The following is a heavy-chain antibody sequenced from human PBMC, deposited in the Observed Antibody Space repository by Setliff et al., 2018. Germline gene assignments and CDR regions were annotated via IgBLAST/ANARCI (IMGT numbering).Heavy chain of an antibody. CDR3: AREPTRTGGFYYLDV. V-gene: IGHV4-59*12. CDR2: VHYSGDS. Sequence: SETLSLTCTVSGGSMTSYYWSWIRQSPWKGLEWIGYVHYSGDSNYNPSLKSRVTMSVDTSKNQFSLNLRSVTAADTAVYYCAREPTRTGGFYYLDVWGEGTTVTVSS. D-gene: IGHD2-2*01. J-gene: IGHJ6*03. CDR1: GGSMTSYY.